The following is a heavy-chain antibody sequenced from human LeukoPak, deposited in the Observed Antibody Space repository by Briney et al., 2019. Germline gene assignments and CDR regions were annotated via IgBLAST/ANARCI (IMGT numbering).Heavy chain of an antibody. D-gene: IGHD3-22*01. CDR2: IYTSGST. CDR1: GGSISSYY. V-gene: IGHV4-4*07. Sequence: SETLSLTCTVSGGSISSYYWSWIRQPAGKGLEWIGRIYTSGSTNYDPSLKSRVTMSVDTSKNQFPLKLSSVTAADTAVYYCAIPYYDSSGYYYGDAFDIWGQGTMVTVSS. J-gene: IGHJ3*02. CDR3: AIPYYDSSGYYYGDAFDI.